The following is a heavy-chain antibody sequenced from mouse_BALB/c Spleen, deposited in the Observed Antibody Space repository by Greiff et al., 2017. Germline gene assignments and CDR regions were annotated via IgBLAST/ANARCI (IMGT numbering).Heavy chain of an antibody. V-gene: IGHV1-87*01. CDR2: IYPGDGDT. J-gene: IGHJ2*01. CDR1: GYTFTSYW. Sequence: VHLVESGAELARPGASVKLSCKASGYTFTSYWMQWVKQRPGQGLEWIGAIYPGDGDTRYTQKFQGKATLTADKSSSTAYMQLSSLASEDSAVYYGARRYTTATPYFDYWGQGTTLTVSS. D-gene: IGHD1-2*01. CDR3: ARRYTTATPYFDY.